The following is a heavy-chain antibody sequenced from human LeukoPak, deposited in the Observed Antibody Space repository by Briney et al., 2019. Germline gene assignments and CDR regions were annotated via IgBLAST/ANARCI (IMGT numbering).Heavy chain of an antibody. CDR1: GYTFTSYG. D-gene: IGHD1-26*01. J-gene: IGHJ3*02. CDR3: ARDQVGATPHDAFDI. V-gene: IGHV1-18*01. CDR2: ISAYNGNT. Sequence: RAPVKVSCKASGYTFTSYGISWVRQAPGQGLEWMGWISAYNGNTNYAQKLQGRVTMTTDTSTSTAYMELRSLRSDDTAVYYCARDQVGATPHDAFDIWGQGTMVTVSS.